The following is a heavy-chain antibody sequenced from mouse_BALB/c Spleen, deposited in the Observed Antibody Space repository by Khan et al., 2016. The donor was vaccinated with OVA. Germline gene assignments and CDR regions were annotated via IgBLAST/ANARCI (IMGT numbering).Heavy chain of an antibody. D-gene: IGHD4-1*01. CDR1: GFTFSSYS. CDR2: ISSAGDYT. CDR3: ASHLTGSFAY. J-gene: IGHJ3*01. Sequence: EVQLEESGGDLVKPGGSLTLSCATSGFTFSSYSMSWVRQTPDKRLEWVTTISSAGDYTYYTESVRGRFTISRDNSKNSLYLQMSSLKSEDTAMYYCASHLTGSFAYWGQGTLVTVSA. V-gene: IGHV5-6*01.